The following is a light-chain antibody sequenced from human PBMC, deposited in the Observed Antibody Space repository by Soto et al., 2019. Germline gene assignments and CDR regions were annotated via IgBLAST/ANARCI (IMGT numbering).Light chain of an antibody. CDR1: SSDIGGYNY. CDR3: SSYTTRSTVV. Sequence: QSALTQPASVSGSPGQSISISGTGSSSDIGGYNYVSWYQQHHPGKAPKLMIYDVSNRPSGVSNRFSGSKSGNTASLTISGLQAEDEADYYCSSYTTRSTVVFGGGTKLTVL. CDR2: DVS. J-gene: IGLJ2*01. V-gene: IGLV2-14*03.